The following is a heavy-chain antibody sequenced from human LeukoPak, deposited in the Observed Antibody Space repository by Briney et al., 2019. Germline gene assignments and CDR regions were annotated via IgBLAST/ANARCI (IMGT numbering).Heavy chain of an antibody. J-gene: IGHJ3*02. V-gene: IGHV2-5*02. CDR2: IYWDDDK. Sequence: SGPTLVNPTQTLTLTCTFSGFSLHTNGVSVGWIRQPPGRALEWLALIYWDDDKHYSPSLKSRLTITKDTSILTMTNMNPVDTATYYCAYSDGSILSEAFDIWGQGTMVTVSS. D-gene: IGHD3-3*02. CDR3: AYSDGSILSEAFDI. CDR1: GFSLHTNGVS.